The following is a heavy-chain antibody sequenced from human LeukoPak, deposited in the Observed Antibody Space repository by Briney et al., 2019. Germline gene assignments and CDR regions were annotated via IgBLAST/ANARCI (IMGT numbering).Heavy chain of an antibody. V-gene: IGHV1-69*13. Sequence: ASVKGSCKAFGVTFSSYTISWVRQAPRQGLEWMGGFIPIFGTANYVQKFQSRATITADESTSTAYMELSRLRSEDTAVYYCAGVDTAMVNFDYWGQGALVTVSS. CDR3: AGVDTAMVNFDY. CDR1: GVTFSSYT. CDR2: FIPIFGTA. D-gene: IGHD5-18*01. J-gene: IGHJ4*02.